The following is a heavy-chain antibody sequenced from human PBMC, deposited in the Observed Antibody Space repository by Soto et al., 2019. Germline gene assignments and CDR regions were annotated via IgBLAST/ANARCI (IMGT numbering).Heavy chain of an antibody. V-gene: IGHV5-51*01. D-gene: IGHD6-13*01. CDR1: GYSFTSYW. CDR2: IYPGDSYT. J-gene: IGHJ6*02. CDR3: ARLTAPLPQSIAAAGTVYGMEV. Sequence: LGESLKISCKGSGYSFTSYWIGWVRQMPGKGLEWMGIIYPGDSYTTYGPSFQGHVTISADKSISTAYLQWSSLKASDTAMYYCARLTAPLPQSIAAAGTVYGMEVWGQGTTVTVSS.